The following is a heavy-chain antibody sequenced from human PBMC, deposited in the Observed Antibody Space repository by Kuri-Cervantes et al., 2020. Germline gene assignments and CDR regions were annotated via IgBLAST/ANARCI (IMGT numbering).Heavy chain of an antibody. Sequence: SLKISCAASGFTFDDYAMHWVRQAPGKGLEWVSGISWNSGSIGYADSVKGRFTISRDNAKNSLYLQMNSLRAEDTALYYCAKEYCSGGSCYWADGDYFDYWGQGTLVTVSS. CDR3: AKEYCSGGSCYWADGDYFDY. CDR1: GFTFDDYA. J-gene: IGHJ4*02. D-gene: IGHD2-15*01. V-gene: IGHV3-9*01. CDR2: ISWNSGSI.